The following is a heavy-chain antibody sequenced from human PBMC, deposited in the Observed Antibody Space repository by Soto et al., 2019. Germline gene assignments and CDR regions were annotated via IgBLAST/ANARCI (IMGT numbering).Heavy chain of an antibody. D-gene: IGHD2-2*01. J-gene: IGHJ2*01. CDR3: ARDRTRYFDL. CDR1: GFSFRSYG. Sequence: QVQLVESGGGVVQSGRSLRLSCAASGFSFRSYGMHWVRQAPGKGLEWVAVIWYDGSNKYYIDSVKGRFTISRDNSKSTLYLQMNSLRAEDTAVYYCARDRTRYFDLWGRGTLVTVSS. CDR2: IWYDGSNK. V-gene: IGHV3-33*01.